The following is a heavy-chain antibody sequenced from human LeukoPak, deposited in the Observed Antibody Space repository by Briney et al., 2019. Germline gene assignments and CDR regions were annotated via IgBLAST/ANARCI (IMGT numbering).Heavy chain of an antibody. D-gene: IGHD2-21*02. J-gene: IGHJ4*02. V-gene: IGHV3-21*01. CDR3: ARDKLDCGGDCYYSSPSFDH. CDR1: GFTFSSYS. CDR2: ISSSSSYI. Sequence: GGSLRLSCAASGFTFSSYSMNWVRQAPGKGLEWVSSISSSSSYIYYAGSVKGRFTISRDNAKNSLYLQMNSLRAEDTAVYYCARDKLDCGGDCYYSSPSFDHWGQGTLVTVSS.